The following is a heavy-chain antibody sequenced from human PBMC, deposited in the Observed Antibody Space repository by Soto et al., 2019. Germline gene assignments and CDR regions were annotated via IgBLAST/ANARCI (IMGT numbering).Heavy chain of an antibody. CDR1: GYTFTSYA. CDR2: INAGNGNT. V-gene: IGHV1-3*01. J-gene: IGHJ5*02. Sequence: QVPLVQSGAEVKKPGASVKVSCKASGYTFTSYAMHWVRQAPGQRLEWKGWINAGNGNTKYSQKFQGRVTITRDTSASTAYMELSSLRSEDTAVYYCARETRIFNWFDPWGQGTLVTVSS. CDR3: ARETRIFNWFDP. D-gene: IGHD2-15*01.